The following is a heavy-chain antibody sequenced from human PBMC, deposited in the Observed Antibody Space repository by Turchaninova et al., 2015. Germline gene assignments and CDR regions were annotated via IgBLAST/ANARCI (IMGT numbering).Heavy chain of an antibody. CDR1: GGSISSGDYY. D-gene: IGHD1-1*01. J-gene: IGHJ4*02. CDR3: ARATTGVAAIFDY. Sequence: QVQLQESGPGLVKPSQTLSLTCPVPGGSISSGDYYGSWSRQPPGKGLEWIGYIYYSGSTYYNPSLKSRVTISVDTSKNQFSLKLSSVTAADTAVYYCARATTGVAAIFDYWGQGTLVTVSS. CDR2: IYYSGST. V-gene: IGHV4-30-4*01.